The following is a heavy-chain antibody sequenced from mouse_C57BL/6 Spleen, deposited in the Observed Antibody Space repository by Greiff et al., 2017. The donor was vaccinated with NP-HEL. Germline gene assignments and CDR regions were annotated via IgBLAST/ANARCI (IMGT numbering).Heavy chain of an antibody. J-gene: IGHJ4*01. CDR1: GFSLTSYG. Sequence: VHLVESGPGLVAPSQSLSITCTVSGFSLTSYGVHWVRQPPGKGLEWLVVIWSDGSTTYNSALKSRLSISNDNSKSQVFLKMNSLQTDDTAMYYCARHIDYYGSSYAMDYWGQGTSVTVSS. CDR3: ARHIDYYGSSYAMDY. V-gene: IGHV2-6-1*01. D-gene: IGHD1-1*01. CDR2: IWSDGST.